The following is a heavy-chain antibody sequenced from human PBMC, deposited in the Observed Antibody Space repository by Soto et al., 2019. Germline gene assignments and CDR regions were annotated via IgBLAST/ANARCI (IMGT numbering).Heavy chain of an antibody. V-gene: IGHV3-9*01. CDR3: AKDQSPVITGTPIY. Sequence: EVQLVESGGGLVQPGRSLRLSCAASGFTFDDYAMHWVRQAPGKGLEWVSGISWNSGSIGYADSVKGRFTISRDNAKNSLYLQMNSLRAEDTALYYCAKDQSPVITGTPIYWGQGTLVTVSS. J-gene: IGHJ4*02. CDR2: ISWNSGSI. CDR1: GFTFDDYA. D-gene: IGHD1-7*01.